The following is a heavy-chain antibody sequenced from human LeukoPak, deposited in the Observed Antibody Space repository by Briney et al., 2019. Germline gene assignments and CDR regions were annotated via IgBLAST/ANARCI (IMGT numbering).Heavy chain of an antibody. V-gene: IGHV3-7*03. Sequence: EGSLRLSCAASGFSFSSYWMSWVRQAPGKGLEWVANIKQDGSDKYYLTSVRGRFTISRDNAKNSLFLQMNSLRVEDTAVYYCARGGGHLDCWGQGTLVTVSS. J-gene: IGHJ4*02. CDR3: ARGGGHLDC. CDR1: GFSFSSYW. D-gene: IGHD4-23*01. CDR2: IKQDGSDK.